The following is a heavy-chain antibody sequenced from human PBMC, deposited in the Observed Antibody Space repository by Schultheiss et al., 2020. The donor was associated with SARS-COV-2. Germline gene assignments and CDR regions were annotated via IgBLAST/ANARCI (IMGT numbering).Heavy chain of an antibody. CDR2: IRSKANSYAT. Sequence: GGSLRLSCAASGFTFSGSAMHWVRQASGKGLEWVGRIRSKANSYATAYAASVKGRFTISRDDSKNTAYLQMNSLKTEDTAVYYCASQYYGSGSYYPPVFYYGMDVWGQGTTVTVS. D-gene: IGHD3-10*01. J-gene: IGHJ6*02. CDR3: ASQYYGSGSYYPPVFYYGMDV. CDR1: GFTFSGSA. V-gene: IGHV3-73*01.